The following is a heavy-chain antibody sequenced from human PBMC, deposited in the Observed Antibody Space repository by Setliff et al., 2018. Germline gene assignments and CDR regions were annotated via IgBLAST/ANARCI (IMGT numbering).Heavy chain of an antibody. CDR3: ARDNTILGATDY. V-gene: IGHV4-34*01. D-gene: IGHD1-26*01. CDR1: GVSFSDYY. J-gene: IGHJ4*02. Sequence: SETLSLTCTVYGVSFSDYYWGWVRQSPGKGLDWIGEINHSGTTNYNPSLKGRVTISVDTSKNQFSLKLTSVTAADTAVYFCARDNTILGATDYWGQGTLVTVSS. CDR2: INHSGTT.